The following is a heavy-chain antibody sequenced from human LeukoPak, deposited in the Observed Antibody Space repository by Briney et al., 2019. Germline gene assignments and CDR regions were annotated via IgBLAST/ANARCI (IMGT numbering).Heavy chain of an antibody. CDR1: GDSINSLDL. V-gene: IGHV4-4*02. J-gene: IGHJ4*02. CDR2: INHSGST. CDR3: ASRYSSSSDY. D-gene: IGHD6-13*01. Sequence: PSETLSLTCTVSGDSINSLDLWSWVRQPPGKGLEWIGEINHSGSTNYNPSLKSRVTISVDTSKNQFSLKLSSVTAADTAVYYCASRYSSSSDYWGQGTLVTVSS.